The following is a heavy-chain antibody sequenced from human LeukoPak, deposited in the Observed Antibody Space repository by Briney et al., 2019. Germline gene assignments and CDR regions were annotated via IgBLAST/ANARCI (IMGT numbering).Heavy chain of an antibody. CDR1: GFTVSSNY. D-gene: IGHD6-19*01. J-gene: IGHJ4*02. V-gene: IGHV3-66*01. CDR2: IYSGGGT. Sequence: GGSLRLSCAASGFTVSSNYMSWVRQAPGKGLEWVSVIYSGGGTYYADSVKGRFTISRDNSKNTLSLQMNSMRAEDSAVYYCARDDSGWYNYWGQGTLVTVSS. CDR3: ARDDSGWYNY.